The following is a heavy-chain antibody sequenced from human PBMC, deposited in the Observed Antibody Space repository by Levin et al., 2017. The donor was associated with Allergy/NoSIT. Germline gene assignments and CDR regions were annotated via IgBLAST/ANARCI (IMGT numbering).Heavy chain of an antibody. V-gene: IGHV3-48*02. CDR2: ISSSSTTI. CDR3: VRGIVGSISAS. D-gene: IGHD1-26*01. Sequence: PGGSLRLSCAASGFTFSSYSMNWVRQAPGKGLEWVSYISSSSTTIYYADSVKGRFSISRDNAENPLYLQMNSLRDEDTALYYCVRGIVGSISASGGQGTLVTVSS. J-gene: IGHJ4*02. CDR1: GFTFSSYS.